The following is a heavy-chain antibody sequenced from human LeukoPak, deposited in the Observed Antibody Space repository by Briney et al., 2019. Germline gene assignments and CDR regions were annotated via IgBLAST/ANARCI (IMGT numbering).Heavy chain of an antibody. Sequence: GGSLRLSCAASGFTFSSYAMHWVRQAPGKGLGWVAVISYDGSNKYYADSVKGRFTISRDNAKKSLYVQMNSLRAEDTALYYCAREYYGSGSYYNVGYWGQGTLVTVSS. CDR2: ISYDGSNK. J-gene: IGHJ4*02. CDR1: GFTFSSYA. V-gene: IGHV3-30-3*01. D-gene: IGHD3-10*01. CDR3: AREYYGSGSYYNVGY.